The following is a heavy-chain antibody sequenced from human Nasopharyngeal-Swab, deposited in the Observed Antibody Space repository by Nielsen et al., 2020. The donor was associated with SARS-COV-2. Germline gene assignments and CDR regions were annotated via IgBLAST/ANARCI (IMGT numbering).Heavy chain of an antibody. J-gene: IGHJ4*02. CDR2: IIPIFGTA. Sequence: SVKVSCKAAGGTFSSYAISWVGQAPGQGLEWVGGIIPIFGTANYAQKFQDRVTITADKSTSTAYMELSSLRSEDTAVYYCARGSTVVTPVDYWGQGTLVTVSS. CDR3: ARGSTVVTPVDY. CDR1: GGTFSSYA. D-gene: IGHD4-23*01. V-gene: IGHV1-69*06.